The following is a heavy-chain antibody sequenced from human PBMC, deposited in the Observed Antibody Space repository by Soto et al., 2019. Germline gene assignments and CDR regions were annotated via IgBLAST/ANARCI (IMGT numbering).Heavy chain of an antibody. CDR3: ARDRGKSPDFFDY. D-gene: IGHD5-12*01. CDR1: GGSIDSDDYY. V-gene: IGHV4-30-4*01. J-gene: IGHJ4*02. Sequence: SETLSLTCTVSGGSIDSDDYYWTWIRQPPGKGLEWIGYIYSSGRTSYIPSLESRLTISIDTSKNQFSLHLNSVSAADTAVYFCARDRGKSPDFFDYWGQGTLVTVSS. CDR2: IYSSGRT.